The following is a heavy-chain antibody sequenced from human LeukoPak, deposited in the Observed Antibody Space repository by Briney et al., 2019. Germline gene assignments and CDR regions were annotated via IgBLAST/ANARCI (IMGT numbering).Heavy chain of an antibody. J-gene: IGHJ4*02. CDR2: IYYSGST. D-gene: IGHD4-17*01. Sequence: PSETLSLTCTVSGGSISSYYWSWIRQPPGKGLEWIGYIYYSGSTNYNPSLKSRVTISVDTSKNQFSLKLSSVTAADTAVYYCARNTVTTNFDYWGQGTLVTVSS. V-gene: IGHV4-59*08. CDR3: ARNTVTTNFDY. CDR1: GGSISSYY.